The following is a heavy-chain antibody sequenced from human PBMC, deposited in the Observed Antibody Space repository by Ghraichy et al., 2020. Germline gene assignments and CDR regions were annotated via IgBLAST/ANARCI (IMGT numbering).Heavy chain of an antibody. CDR1: GFTFSRYW. CDR2: INSDGSST. CDR3: AGASVYYDSSGYFSPHFDY. J-gene: IGHJ4*02. D-gene: IGHD3-22*01. V-gene: IGHV3-74*01. Sequence: LSLTCAASGFTFSRYWMHWVRQAPGKGLVWVSRINSDGSSTSYADSVKGRFTISRDNAKNTLYLQMNSLRAEDTAVYYCAGASVYYDSSGYFSPHFDYWGQGTLVTVSS.